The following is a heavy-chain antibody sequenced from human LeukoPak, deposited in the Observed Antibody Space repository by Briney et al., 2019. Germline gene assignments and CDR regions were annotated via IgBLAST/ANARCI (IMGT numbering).Heavy chain of an antibody. CDR2: IYSGGST. CDR1: GFTVSSNY. D-gene: IGHD5-18*01. CDR3: ARAMDTAMVTSAFDI. V-gene: IGHV3-53*01. J-gene: IGHJ3*02. Sequence: GGSLRLSCAASGFTVSSNYMSWVRQAPGKGLEWVSVIYSGGSTYYADSVKGRFTISRDNSKNTLYLQMNSLRAEDTAVYYCARAMDTAMVTSAFDIWGQGTMVTVSS.